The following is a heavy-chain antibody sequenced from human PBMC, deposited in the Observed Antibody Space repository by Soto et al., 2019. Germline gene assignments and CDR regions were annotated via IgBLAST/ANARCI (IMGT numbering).Heavy chain of an antibody. D-gene: IGHD1-26*01. CDR2: IDPNRGVS. J-gene: IGHJ4*02. CDR1: GYTFTGYY. Sequence: QVQLVQSGAEVETPGASVKVSCKASGYTFTGYYIHWVRQAPGQGLEWMGWIDPNRGVSYSAQKFQARVTMTRDTSINTVYMELSRLRSDDTAVYYCARDRDLYSGSYPRLDWDYWGQGTLVTVSS. V-gene: IGHV1-2*02. CDR3: ARDRDLYSGSYPRLDWDY.